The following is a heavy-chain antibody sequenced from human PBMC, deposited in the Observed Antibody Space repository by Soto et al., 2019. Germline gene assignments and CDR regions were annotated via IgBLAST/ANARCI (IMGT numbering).Heavy chain of an antibody. Sequence: PSETLSLTCTVSGGSISSYFWSWIRQPPGKGLEWIGEINHSGSTNYNPSLKSRVTISVDTSKNQFSLKLSSVTAADTAVYYCARGVKIRQQLVRTTDYYYYGMDVWGQGTTVTVSS. J-gene: IGHJ6*02. D-gene: IGHD6-13*01. CDR3: ARGVKIRQQLVRTTDYYYYGMDV. CDR2: INHSGST. V-gene: IGHV4-34*01. CDR1: GGSISSYF.